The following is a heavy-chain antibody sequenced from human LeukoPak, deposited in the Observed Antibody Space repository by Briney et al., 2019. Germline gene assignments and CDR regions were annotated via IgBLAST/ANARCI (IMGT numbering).Heavy chain of an antibody. CDR1: GYTFTAYY. CDR2: IHPNSGGT. D-gene: IGHD6-19*01. V-gene: IGHV1-2*02. CDR3: ARDGAVAPGYNWFDP. Sequence: ASVKVSCKASGYTFTAYYVHWVRQAPGQGPEWMGWIHPNSGGTKYAQNFQGRVTMTRDTSITTAYMELSSLRSDDTAVYYCARDGAVAPGYNWFDPWGQGTLVTVSS. J-gene: IGHJ5*02.